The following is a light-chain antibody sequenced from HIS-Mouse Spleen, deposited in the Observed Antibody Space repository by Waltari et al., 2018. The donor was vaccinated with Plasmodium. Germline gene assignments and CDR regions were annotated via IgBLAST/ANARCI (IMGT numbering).Light chain of an antibody. V-gene: IGKV3-20*01. J-gene: IGKJ1*01. CDR1: QSVSSSY. CDR2: GAS. Sequence: EIVLTQSPGTMSSSPGESATLSCRASQSVSSSYLAWYQQKPGQAPRLLIYGASTRATGIPDRFSGSGSGTDFTLTISRLEPEDFAVYYCQQYGSSPPGTFGQGTKVEIK. CDR3: QQYGSSPPGT.